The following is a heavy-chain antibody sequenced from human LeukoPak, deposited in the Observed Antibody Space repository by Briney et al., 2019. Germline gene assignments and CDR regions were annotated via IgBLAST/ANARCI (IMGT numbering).Heavy chain of an antibody. Sequence: PGGPLRLPCKASGFTFSPFWRHWAPQAPGKGLVWVSRINSDGSSTLYADSVKGQFTISRDNAKNTLYLQMSSLRDDDTAVYYCAGYYGSGSSYKLAFWGQGTLVTVSS. V-gene: IGHV3-74*01. CDR1: GFTFSPFW. D-gene: IGHD3-10*01. CDR3: AGYYGSGSSYKLAF. J-gene: IGHJ4*02. CDR2: INSDGSST.